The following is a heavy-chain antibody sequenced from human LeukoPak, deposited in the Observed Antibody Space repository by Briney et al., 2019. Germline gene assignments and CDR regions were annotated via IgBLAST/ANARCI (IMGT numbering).Heavy chain of an antibody. CDR2: IKPDGSDV. CDR3: VGDRAQYYDDAFDI. J-gene: IGHJ3*02. D-gene: IGHD3-3*01. V-gene: IGHV3-7*01. CDR1: GFAFNIYW. Sequence: GGSLRLSCAASGFAFNIYWMSWVRQAPGKGLEWVANIKPDGSDVYYLDSVKGRFTISGDNAQNSLYLQMNTLRVEDTAVYYCVGDRAQYYDDAFDIWGQGTMVTVSS.